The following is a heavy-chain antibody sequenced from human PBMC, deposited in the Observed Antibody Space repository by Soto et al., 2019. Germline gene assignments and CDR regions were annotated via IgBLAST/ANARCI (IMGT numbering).Heavy chain of an antibody. D-gene: IGHD4-17*01. V-gene: IGHV1-69*13. J-gene: IGHJ6*02. Sequence: SVKVSCKASGGTFSSYAISWVRQAPGQGLEWMGGIIPIFGTANYAQKFQGRVTITADESTSTAYMELSSLRSEDTAVFYCARKGDYGGSYYYGMDVWGQGTTVTVSS. CDR1: GGTFSSYA. CDR2: IIPIFGTA. CDR3: ARKGDYGGSYYYGMDV.